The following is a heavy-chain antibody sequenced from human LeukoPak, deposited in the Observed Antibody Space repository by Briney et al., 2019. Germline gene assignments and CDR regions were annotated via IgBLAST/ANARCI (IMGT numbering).Heavy chain of an antibody. CDR1: GGSFSGYY. CDR3: AGAVDSSGFSPFQH. Sequence: PSETLSLTCAVYGGSFSGYYWSWIRQPPGKGLEWIGEINHSGSTNYNPSLKSRVTISVDTSTNQFSLKLKSVTAADTAVYYCAGAVDSSGFSPFQHWGQGTLVTVSS. V-gene: IGHV4-34*01. CDR2: INHSGST. D-gene: IGHD3-22*01. J-gene: IGHJ1*01.